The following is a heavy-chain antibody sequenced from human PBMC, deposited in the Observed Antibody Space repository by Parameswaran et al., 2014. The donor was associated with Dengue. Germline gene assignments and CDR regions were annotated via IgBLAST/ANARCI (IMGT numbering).Heavy chain of an antibody. CDR2: IYYSGST. J-gene: IGHJ6*02. Sequence: WIRQPPGKGLEWIGSIYYSGSTYYNPSLKSRVTISVDTSKNQFSLKLSSVTAADTAVYYCASRYLSSSWKNYGMDVWGQGTTVTVSS. CDR3: ASRYLSSSWKNYGMDV. D-gene: IGHD6-13*01. V-gene: IGHV4-39*01.